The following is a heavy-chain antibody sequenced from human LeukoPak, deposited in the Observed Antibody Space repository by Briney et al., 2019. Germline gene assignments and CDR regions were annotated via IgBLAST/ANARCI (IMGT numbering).Heavy chain of an antibody. J-gene: IGHJ4*02. CDR2: ISAYNGNT. CDR1: GGTFSSYA. Sequence: GASVKVSCKASGGTFSSYAISWVRQAPGQGLEWMGWISAYNGNTNYAQKLQGRVTMTTDTSTSTAYMQLRSLRSDDKAVYYCARERYYDSSGYYSRLGYWGQGTLVTVSS. V-gene: IGHV1-18*01. D-gene: IGHD3-22*01. CDR3: ARERYYDSSGYYSRLGY.